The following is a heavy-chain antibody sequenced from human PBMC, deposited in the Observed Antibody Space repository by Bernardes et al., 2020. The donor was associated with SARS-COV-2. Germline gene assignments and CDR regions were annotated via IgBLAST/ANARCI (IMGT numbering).Heavy chain of an antibody. D-gene: IGHD4-17*01. CDR2: IKSRTYGVTT. Sequence: GGSLRLSCISSGFTFGDYSMSWFRMAPGKGLEWVGFIKSRTYGVTTQYAASVKGRFTISRDDSRSIAFLQMNSLKTEDTAVYYCTRGGTVTTTFVNNWGQGTLVTVSS. V-gene: IGHV3-49*03. CDR3: TRGGTVTTTFVNN. CDR1: GFTFGDYS. J-gene: IGHJ4*02.